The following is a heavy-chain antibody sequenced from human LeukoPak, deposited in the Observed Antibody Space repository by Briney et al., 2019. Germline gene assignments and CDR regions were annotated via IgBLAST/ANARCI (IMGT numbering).Heavy chain of an antibody. J-gene: IGHJ5*02. Sequence: SETLSLTCTVSGYSISSGYYWGWIRQPPGKGLEWIGSIYHSGSTYYNPSLKSRVTISVDTSKNQFSLKLSSVTAADTAVYYCAREPIGRFDPWGQGTLVTVSS. CDR3: AREPIGRFDP. V-gene: IGHV4-38-2*02. D-gene: IGHD3-10*01. CDR2: IYHSGST. CDR1: GYSISSGYY.